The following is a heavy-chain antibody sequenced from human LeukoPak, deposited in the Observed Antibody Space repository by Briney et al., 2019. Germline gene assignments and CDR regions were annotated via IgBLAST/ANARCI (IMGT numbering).Heavy chain of an antibody. CDR2: IWYDGSNK. CDR1: GFTFSSYG. Sequence: PGGSLRLSCAVSGFTFSSYGMHWVRQAPGKGLEWVAVIWYDGSNKYYADSVKGRFTISRDNSKNTLYLQMNGLRAEDTAVYYCARVGASYYYGMDVWGQGTTVTVSS. D-gene: IGHD1-26*01. CDR3: ARVGASYYYGMDV. V-gene: IGHV3-33*08. J-gene: IGHJ6*02.